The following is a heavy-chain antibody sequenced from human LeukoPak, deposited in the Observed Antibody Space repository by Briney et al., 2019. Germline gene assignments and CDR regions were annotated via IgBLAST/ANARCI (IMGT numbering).Heavy chain of an antibody. Sequence: SGGSLRLSCTASGFSFSSYGMHWVRQAPGKGLEWVAFIRYDGSDKYYADSVKGRFTISRDNSNNILYLQLNSLRPEDTAVFYCAKDGVGTSTAAYWGQGALVTVSS. V-gene: IGHV3-30*02. CDR1: GFSFSSYG. D-gene: IGHD1-26*01. J-gene: IGHJ4*02. CDR2: IRYDGSDK. CDR3: AKDGVGTSTAAY.